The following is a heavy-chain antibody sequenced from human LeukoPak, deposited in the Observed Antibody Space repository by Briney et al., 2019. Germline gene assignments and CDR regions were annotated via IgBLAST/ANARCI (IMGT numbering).Heavy chain of an antibody. J-gene: IGHJ4*02. D-gene: IGHD3-10*01. Sequence: ASVKVSCKVSGYTLAELSMHWVRQAPGKGLEWMGGFDPEDGETIYAQKFQGRVTMTEDTSTDTAYMELSSLRSEDTAVYYCATFDSECALFHYWGQGTLVTVSS. V-gene: IGHV1-24*01. CDR2: FDPEDGET. CDR3: ATFDSECALFHY. CDR1: GYTLAELS.